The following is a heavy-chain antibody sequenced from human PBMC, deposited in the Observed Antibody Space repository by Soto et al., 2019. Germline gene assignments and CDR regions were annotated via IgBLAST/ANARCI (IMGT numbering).Heavy chain of an antibody. CDR2: IYYSGST. J-gene: IGHJ5*02. CDR3: ARYSYGTRYWFDP. V-gene: IGHV4-59*01. D-gene: IGHD5-18*01. Sequence: SETLSLTCTVSGGSISSYYWSWIRQPPGKGLEWIGYIYYSGSTNYNPSLKSRVTISVDTSKNQFSLKLSSVTAADTAVYYCARYSYGTRYWFDPWGQGTLVTISS. CDR1: GGSISSYY.